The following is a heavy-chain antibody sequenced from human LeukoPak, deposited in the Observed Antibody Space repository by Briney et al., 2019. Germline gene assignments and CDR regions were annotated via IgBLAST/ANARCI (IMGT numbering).Heavy chain of an antibody. CDR1: GGSISSYY. J-gene: IGHJ6*02. D-gene: IGHD6-19*01. CDR2: IYYSGST. V-gene: IGHV4-59*08. CDR3: ARLYSSGPYYYYGMDV. Sequence: SETLSLTCTVSGGSISSYYWSLIRQPPGKGLEWIGYIYYSGSTNYNPSLKSRVTISVDTSKNQFSLKLSSVTAADTAVYYCARLYSSGPYYYYGMDVWGQGTTVTVSS.